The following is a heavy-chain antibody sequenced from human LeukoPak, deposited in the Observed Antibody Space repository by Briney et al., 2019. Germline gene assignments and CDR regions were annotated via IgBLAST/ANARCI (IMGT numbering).Heavy chain of an antibody. D-gene: IGHD1-26*01. CDR3: AREGVGATPTGDY. V-gene: IGHV4-59*12. CDR1: GGSISSYY. CDR2: IYYSGST. J-gene: IGHJ4*02. Sequence: SETLSLTCTVSGGSISSYYWSWIRQPPGKGLEWIGYIYYSGSTNYNPSLKSRVTISVDTSRNQFSLKLSSVTAADTAVYYCAREGVGATPTGDYWGQGTLVTVSS.